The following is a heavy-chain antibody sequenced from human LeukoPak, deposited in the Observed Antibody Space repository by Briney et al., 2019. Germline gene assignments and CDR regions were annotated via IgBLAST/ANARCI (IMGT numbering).Heavy chain of an antibody. Sequence: ASVKVSCKASGYTFSGYYMHWVRQAPGQGLEWMGWINPRGGTNYAQKFQGWVTMTRDTSISTAYMELSSLRSEDTAVYYCARDHGSSKEDDAFDIWGQGTMVTVSS. CDR1: GYTFSGYY. D-gene: IGHD6-13*01. V-gene: IGHV1-2*04. CDR2: INPRGGT. CDR3: ARDHGSSKEDDAFDI. J-gene: IGHJ3*02.